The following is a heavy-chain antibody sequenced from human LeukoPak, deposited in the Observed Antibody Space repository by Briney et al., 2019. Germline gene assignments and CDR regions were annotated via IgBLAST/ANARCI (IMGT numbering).Heavy chain of an antibody. Sequence: ASVKVSCKASGYTFTSYGICWVRQAPGQGLEWMGWISAYNGNTNYAQKLQGRVTMTTDTSTSTAYMELRSLRSDDKTVYYRASACIITSCCWTDAFDRLVQGTMVTDSS. V-gene: IGHV1-18*01. CDR2: ISAYNGNT. CDR3: ASACIITSCCWTDAFDR. CDR1: GYTFTSYG. D-gene: IGHD2-2*01. J-gene: IGHJ3*02.